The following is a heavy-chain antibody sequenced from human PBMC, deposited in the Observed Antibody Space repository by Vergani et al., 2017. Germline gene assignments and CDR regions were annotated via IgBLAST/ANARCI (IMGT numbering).Heavy chain of an antibody. CDR2: IIPIFGTA. J-gene: IGHJ1*01. V-gene: IGHV1-69*13. CDR1: GGTFSSNS. D-gene: IGHD6-13*01. CDR3: ASPPVAAAGMYQAAEDEYFQH. Sequence: QGQLAQSGAEVKKPGSSVKVSCKASGGTFSSNSISWVRQAPGQGLEWMGRIIPIFGTANYAQKFQGRVTITADESTSTAYMELSSLRSEDTAVYYCASPPVAAAGMYQAAEDEYFQHWGQGTLVTVSS.